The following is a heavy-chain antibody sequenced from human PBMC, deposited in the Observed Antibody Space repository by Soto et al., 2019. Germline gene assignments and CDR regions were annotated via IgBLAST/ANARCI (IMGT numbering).Heavy chain of an antibody. CDR1: GFTFSDYY. Sequence: GGSLRLSCAASGFTFSDYYMSWIRQAPGKGLEWVSYISSSGSTIYYADSVKGRFTISRDNAKNSLYLQMNSLRAEDTAVYYCARGEYCSGGSCYSDGEGFDPWGQGTLVTVSS. CDR3: ARGEYCSGGSCYSDGEGFDP. CDR2: ISSSGSTI. V-gene: IGHV3-11*01. D-gene: IGHD2-15*01. J-gene: IGHJ5*02.